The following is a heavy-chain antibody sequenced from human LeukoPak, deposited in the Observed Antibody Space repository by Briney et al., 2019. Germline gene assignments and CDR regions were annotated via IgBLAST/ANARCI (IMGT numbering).Heavy chain of an antibody. J-gene: IGHJ4*02. CDR1: GFTFSSYW. CDR3: AREGLVAVGDY. D-gene: IGHD3/OR15-3a*01. V-gene: IGHV3-53*01. Sequence: GGSLRLSCAASGFTFSSYWMSWVRQAPGKGVEWVSIIYSAGGTHYADSVKGRFTISRDNSKNTLYLQMNSLRAEDTAVYYCAREGLVAVGDYWGQGTLVTVSS. CDR2: IYSAGGT.